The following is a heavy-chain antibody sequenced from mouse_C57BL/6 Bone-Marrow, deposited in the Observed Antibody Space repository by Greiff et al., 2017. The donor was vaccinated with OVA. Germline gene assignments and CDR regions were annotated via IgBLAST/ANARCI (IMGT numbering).Heavy chain of an antibody. CDR2: ISDGGRYT. CDR3: ARTNWDWFAD. D-gene: IGHD4-1*01. V-gene: IGHV5-4*01. Sequence: EVQLVESGGGLVKPGGSLKLSCAASGFTFSSYAMSWVRQTPEKRLEWVATISDGGRYTYYPDNVKGRFTISRDNAKNNLYLQMSHLKSEDTAMYYCARTNWDWFADWGQGTLVTVSA. CDR1: GFTFSSYA. J-gene: IGHJ3*01.